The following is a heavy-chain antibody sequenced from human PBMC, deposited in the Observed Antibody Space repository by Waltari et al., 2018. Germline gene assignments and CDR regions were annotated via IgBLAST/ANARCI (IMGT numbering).Heavy chain of an antibody. V-gene: IGHV3-21*01. D-gene: IGHD2-21*02. CDR3: ARETEEAFDF. Sequence: EVQLVESGGGLVKPGGSLRISCAASGFTFSSYTMNWVSQAPGKGLEGVSSICGTSNYLNHADSVKGRFTTSRDNAKNSLYLQINSLRAEDTAVYYCARETEEAFDFWGRGTMVTVSS. J-gene: IGHJ3*01. CDR2: ICGTSNYL. CDR1: GFTFSSYT.